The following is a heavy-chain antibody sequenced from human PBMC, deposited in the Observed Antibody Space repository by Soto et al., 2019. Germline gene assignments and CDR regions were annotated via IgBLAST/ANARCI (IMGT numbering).Heavy chain of an antibody. CDR3: ARSAPSLFGDYYYYYMDV. J-gene: IGHJ6*03. Sequence: QVQLVESGGGLVKPGGSLRLSCAASGFTFSDYYMSWIRQAPGKGLEWVSYISSSGSTIYYADSVKGRFTISRDNAKNSVYLQMNSLRAEDAAVYYCARSAPSLFGDYYYYYMDVWGKGTTVTVSS. CDR1: GFTFSDYY. CDR2: ISSSGSTI. V-gene: IGHV3-11*01. D-gene: IGHD2-21*01.